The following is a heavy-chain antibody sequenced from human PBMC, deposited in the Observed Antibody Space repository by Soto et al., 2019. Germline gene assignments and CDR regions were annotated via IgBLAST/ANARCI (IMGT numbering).Heavy chain of an antibody. J-gene: IGHJ6*01. Sequence: PGGSLRLSCKGSGFTFRDYAISWVRQAPGKGLQWVGFMRAKAFGGTTEYVTFVKGRFTISRDDSKSVAYLQMNSLETEDTAVYYCTREGAYTSPPYYYFYAMDVWGQGTRVTVSS. CDR3: TREGAYTSPPYYYFYAMDV. CDR2: MRAKAFGGTT. D-gene: IGHD2-2*01. CDR1: GFTFRDYA. V-gene: IGHV3-49*04.